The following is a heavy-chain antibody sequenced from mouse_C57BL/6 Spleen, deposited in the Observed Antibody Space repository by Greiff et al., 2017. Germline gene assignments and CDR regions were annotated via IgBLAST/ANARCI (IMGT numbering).Heavy chain of an antibody. D-gene: IGHD2-3*01. Sequence: DVKLVESGGGLVQPKWSLKLSCAASGFSFNTYAMDWVRQAPGQGLEWVARIRSTSNKYATYYADSVKDRFTISRDDSESMLYLQMNNLKTEDTAMYYCGGQGYDSYGGYLEVWGTGTTVTVSS. V-gene: IGHV10-1*01. CDR1: GFSFNTYA. CDR2: IRSTSNKYAT. J-gene: IGHJ1*03. CDR3: GGQGYDSYGGYLEV.